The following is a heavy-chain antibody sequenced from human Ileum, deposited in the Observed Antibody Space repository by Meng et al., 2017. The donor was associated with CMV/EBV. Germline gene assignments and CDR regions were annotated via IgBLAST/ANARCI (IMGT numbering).Heavy chain of an antibody. V-gene: IGHV4-4*07. J-gene: IGHJ4*02. Sequence: QVRLQESGPGLVKPSEPLSLTWTVSGGAFNDYHWTWIRQSAGKGLEWIGRIASSGTTYLNPSLESRISMSVDKAKNQFSLKLISVTAADTALYFCARGIHDFWSGTYFDYWGQGLLVTVSS. CDR2: IASSGTT. CDR1: GGAFNDYH. D-gene: IGHD3-3*01. CDR3: ARGIHDFWSGTYFDY.